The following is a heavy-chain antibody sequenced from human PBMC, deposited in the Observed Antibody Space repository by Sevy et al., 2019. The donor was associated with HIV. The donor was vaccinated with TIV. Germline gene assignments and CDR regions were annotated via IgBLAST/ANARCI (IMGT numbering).Heavy chain of an antibody. CDR2: INGEGSST. J-gene: IGHJ4*02. CDR1: GFTFSNYW. CDR3: ARNLITVAGMLYYFDF. D-gene: IGHD6-19*01. Sequence: GGSLRLSCAASGFTFSNYWIHWVRQAPGKGLVWVSRINGEGSSTSYADSVKGRFTISRDNAKNTLYLQMNSLTAEDTAVYYCARNLITVAGMLYYFDFWGQGTLVTVSS. V-gene: IGHV3-74*01.